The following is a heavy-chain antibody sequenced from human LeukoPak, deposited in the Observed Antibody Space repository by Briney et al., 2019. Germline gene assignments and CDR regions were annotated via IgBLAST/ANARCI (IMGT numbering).Heavy chain of an antibody. V-gene: IGHV3-33*01. D-gene: IGHD1-1*01. Sequence: GGSLRLSCAASGFTFSKSGVHWVRQAPGKGLEWVAVLWYDGSNEHYADSVKGRFTISRDNFKNTLYLQMNSLRVEDTAVYFCARDKTGQNYYYGMDVWGQGTTVTVSS. CDR2: LWYDGSNE. CDR1: GFTFSKSG. CDR3: ARDKTGQNYYYGMDV. J-gene: IGHJ6*02.